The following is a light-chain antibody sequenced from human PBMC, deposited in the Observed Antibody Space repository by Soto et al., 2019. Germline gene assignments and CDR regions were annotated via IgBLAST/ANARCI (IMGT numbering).Light chain of an antibody. CDR3: SSYAGSNDRWV. CDR2: EVS. CDR1: SSDIGAYNY. J-gene: IGLJ3*02. Sequence: QSVLTQPPSASGSPGQSVTISCTGTSSDIGAYNYVSWYQQHPGKAPKLMIHEVSKRPSGVPDRFSGSKSGNTASLTVSRLQAEDEADYYCSSYAGSNDRWVFGGGTKLTVL. V-gene: IGLV2-8*01.